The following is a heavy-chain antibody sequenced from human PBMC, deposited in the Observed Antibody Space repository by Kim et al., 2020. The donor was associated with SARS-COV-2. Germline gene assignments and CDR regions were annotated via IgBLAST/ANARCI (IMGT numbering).Heavy chain of an antibody. CDR1: GFTFSNAW. D-gene: IGHD3-22*01. Sequence: GGSLRLSCAASGFTFSNAWMSWVHQAPGKGLEWVGRIKSKTDGGTTDYAAPVKGRFTISRDDSKNTLYLQMNSLKTEDTAVYYCTTESAVIQGVWNYWGQGTLVTVSS. CDR3: TTESAVIQGVWNY. CDR2: IKSKTDGGTT. J-gene: IGHJ4*02. V-gene: IGHV3-15*01.